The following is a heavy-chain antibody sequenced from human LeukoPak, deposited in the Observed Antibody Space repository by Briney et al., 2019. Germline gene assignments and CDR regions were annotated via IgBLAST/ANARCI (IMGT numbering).Heavy chain of an antibody. CDR1: GYTFTGHY. D-gene: IGHD1-26*01. CDR2: INPNSGGT. V-gene: IGHV1-2*02. Sequence: ASVKVSCKASGYTFTGHYMHWVRQAPGQGLEWMGWINPNSGGTNYAQKFQGRVTMTRDTSISTAYMELSRLRSDDTAVYYCARAVRSYDAFDIWGQGTMVTVSS. CDR3: ARAVRSYDAFDI. J-gene: IGHJ3*02.